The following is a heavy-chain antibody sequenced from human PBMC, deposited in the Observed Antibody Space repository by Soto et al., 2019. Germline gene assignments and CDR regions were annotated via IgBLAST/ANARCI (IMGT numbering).Heavy chain of an antibody. CDR2: ISSSSSYI. J-gene: IGHJ6*03. V-gene: IGHV3-21*01. D-gene: IGHD4-17*01. CDR3: ARVPVGATVTTSWCYYYYMDV. Sequence: PGGSLRLSCAASGFPFSSYSMNWVRQAPGKGLEWVSSISSSSSYIYYADSVKGRFTISRDNAKNSLYLQMNSLRAEDTAVYYCARVPVGATVTTSWCYYYYMDVWGKGTTVTVSS. CDR1: GFPFSSYS.